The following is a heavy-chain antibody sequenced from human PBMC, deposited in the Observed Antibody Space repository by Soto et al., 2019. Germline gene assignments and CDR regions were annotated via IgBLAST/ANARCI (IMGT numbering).Heavy chain of an antibody. CDR2: INYSGTT. Sequence: QLQLQESGPGLVTPSETLSLTCTVSGGSISSSSYYWAWIRQPPGKGLEWIGSINYSGTTYYIASLKSRVTISKDTSKNQFSLRLNSVTAADTAVYYCARLVACSGGSCRFDPWGQGTLVTVSS. J-gene: IGHJ5*02. CDR3: ARLVACSGGSCRFDP. D-gene: IGHD2-15*01. V-gene: IGHV4-39*01. CDR1: GGSISSSSYY.